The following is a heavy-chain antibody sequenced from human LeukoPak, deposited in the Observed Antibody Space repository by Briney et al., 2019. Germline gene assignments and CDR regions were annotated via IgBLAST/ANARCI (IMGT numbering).Heavy chain of an antibody. D-gene: IGHD3/OR15-3a*01. J-gene: IGHJ4*02. CDR1: GGSFSGYY. CDR2: INHSGST. CDR3: ARRVKLRTGYTGFDY. V-gene: IGHV4-34*01. Sequence: SETLSLTCAVYGGSFSGYYWSWIRQPPGKGLEWIGEINHSGSTNYNPSLKSRVTISVDTSKNQFSLKLSSETAADTAVYYCARRVKLRTGYTGFDYWGQGTLVTVSS.